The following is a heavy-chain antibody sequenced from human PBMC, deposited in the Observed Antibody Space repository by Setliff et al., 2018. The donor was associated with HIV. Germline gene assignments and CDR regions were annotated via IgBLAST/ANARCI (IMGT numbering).Heavy chain of an antibody. J-gene: IGHJ3*01. CDR1: GDSLGSHY. Sequence: SETLSLTCSVSGDSLGSHYWSWVRQPPGKGLEWIGSVDYSGTPNYSPSLKSRVTLSLDTSKNQFSLKPTSVTAADTAVYYCAKEGGLYFGMLIHDAIDLWGQGTMVTVSS. CDR2: VDYSGTP. CDR3: AKEGGLYFGMLIHDAIDL. D-gene: IGHD3-3*01. V-gene: IGHV4-59*11.